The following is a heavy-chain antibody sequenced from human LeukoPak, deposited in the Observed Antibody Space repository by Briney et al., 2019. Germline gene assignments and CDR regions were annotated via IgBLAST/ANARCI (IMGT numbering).Heavy chain of an antibody. D-gene: IGHD1-26*01. J-gene: IGHJ4*02. CDR3: ARGIVGATEGFDH. CDR1: GGSISSYY. V-gene: IGHV4-59*08. CDR2: IYYSGST. Sequence: PSETLSLTCTVSGGSISSYYWSWIRQPPGKGLEWIGYIYYSGSTNYNPSLKSRVTISVDTSKNQFSLKLSSVTAADTAVYYCARGIVGATEGFDHWGQGTLVTVSS.